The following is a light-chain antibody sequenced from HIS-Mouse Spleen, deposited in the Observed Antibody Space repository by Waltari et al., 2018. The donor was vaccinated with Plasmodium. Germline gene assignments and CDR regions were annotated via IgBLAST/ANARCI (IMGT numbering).Light chain of an antibody. CDR2: DVS. V-gene: IGLV2-11*01. J-gene: IGLJ1*01. CDR1: SSDVGGYHY. CDR3: CSYAGSYTYV. Sequence: QSALTPPRPVSGSPGTSVTMPCTGPSSDVGGYHYVSCYQQHPGQAPKLMIYDVSKRPSGVPDRFSGSKSGNTASLTISGLQAEDEADYYCCSYAGSYTYVFGTGTKVTVL.